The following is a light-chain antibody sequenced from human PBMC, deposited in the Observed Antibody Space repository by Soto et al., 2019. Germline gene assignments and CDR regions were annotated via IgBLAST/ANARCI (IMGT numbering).Light chain of an antibody. V-gene: IGKV3-11*01. Sequence: EIVLTQSPATLSLSPGERATLSCRAGQSISDYLAWYQQRPGQAPRLLIFDASNRATGVPDRFSGGGSGTDFTLIISSLEPEDFAVYYCQQYGNSPQTFGQGTKLEI. CDR2: DAS. J-gene: IGKJ2*01. CDR3: QQYGNSPQT. CDR1: QSISDY.